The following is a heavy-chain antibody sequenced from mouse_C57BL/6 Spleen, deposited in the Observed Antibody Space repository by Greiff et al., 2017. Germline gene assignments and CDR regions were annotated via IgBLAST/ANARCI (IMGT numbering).Heavy chain of an antibody. CDR2: ISYDGSN. Sequence: DVQLQESGPGLVKPSQSLSLTCSVTCYSITSGYYWNWIRQFPGNKLEWMGYISYDGSNNYNPSLKNRISITRDTSKNQFFLKLNSVTTEDTATYYCARGGTIDYWGQGTTLTVSS. CDR1: CYSITSGYY. D-gene: IGHD3-3*01. CDR3: ARGGTIDY. V-gene: IGHV3-6*01. J-gene: IGHJ2*01.